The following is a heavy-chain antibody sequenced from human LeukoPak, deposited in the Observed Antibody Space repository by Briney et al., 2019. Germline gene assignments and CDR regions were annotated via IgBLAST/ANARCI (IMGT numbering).Heavy chain of an antibody. J-gene: IGHJ4*02. Sequence: GGSLRLSCAASEFTFSNYWMHWVRQAPGKGLVWVSRIKSGGSSTSYAESLKGRFTISRDNAKNTLHLQMNSLRAEDTAVYYCARGAPTYFDYWGQGTPVTVSS. V-gene: IGHV3-74*01. CDR3: ARGAPTYFDY. CDR2: IKSGGSST. CDR1: EFTFSNYW.